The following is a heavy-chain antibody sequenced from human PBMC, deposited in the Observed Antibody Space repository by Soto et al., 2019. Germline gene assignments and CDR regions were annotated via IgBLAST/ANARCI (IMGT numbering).Heavy chain of an antibody. CDR2: ISSSSSTI. Sequence: EVQLVESGGGLVQPGGSLRLSCAASGFTFSSYSMNWVRQAPGKGLEWVSYISSSSSTIYYADSVKGRLTISRDNAKNSLYLQMNSLRDEDTAVYYCARGRSCSGGSCYTGMGYWCQGTLVTVSS. V-gene: IGHV3-48*02. CDR1: GFTFSSYS. CDR3: ARGRSCSGGSCYTGMGY. J-gene: IGHJ4*02. D-gene: IGHD2-15*01.